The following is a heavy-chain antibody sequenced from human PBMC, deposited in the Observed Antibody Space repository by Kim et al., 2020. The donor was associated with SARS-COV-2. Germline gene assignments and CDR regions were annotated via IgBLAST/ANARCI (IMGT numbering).Heavy chain of an antibody. Sequence: YRPSFQGQATISADKSISTAYLQGSSLKASDTAMYYCARGYGDYVGYFDYWGQGTLVTVSS. CDR3: ARGYGDYVGYFDY. J-gene: IGHJ4*02. D-gene: IGHD4-17*01. V-gene: IGHV5-51*01.